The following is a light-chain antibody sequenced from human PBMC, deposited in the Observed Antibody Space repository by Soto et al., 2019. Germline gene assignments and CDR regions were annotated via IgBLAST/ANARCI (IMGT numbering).Light chain of an antibody. Sequence: SPGTLSLSPGERATLSCRASQSVSSNYLAWYQQKPGQAPRLVMYGASSRAAGIPDRFSGSGSGTDFTLTISRLEPEDFAVYYCQQYGSSPRITFGQGTRLEIK. J-gene: IGKJ5*01. V-gene: IGKV3-20*01. CDR2: GAS. CDR1: QSVSSNY. CDR3: QQYGSSPRIT.